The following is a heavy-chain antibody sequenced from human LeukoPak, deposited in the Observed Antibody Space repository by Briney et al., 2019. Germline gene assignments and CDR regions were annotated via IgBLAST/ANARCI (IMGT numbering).Heavy chain of an antibody. CDR1: GFTFSDHY. D-gene: IGHD3-22*01. CDR2: SRNKANRYTT. CDR3: ARVSSASAFDI. V-gene: IGHV3-72*01. J-gene: IGHJ3*02. Sequence: GGSLRLSCAASGFTFSDHYMDWVRQAPGKGLEWVGRSRNKANRYTTEYAASVKGRFTISRDDSKNSVYLQMSSLKTEDTAVYYCARVSSASAFDIWGQGTMVTVSS.